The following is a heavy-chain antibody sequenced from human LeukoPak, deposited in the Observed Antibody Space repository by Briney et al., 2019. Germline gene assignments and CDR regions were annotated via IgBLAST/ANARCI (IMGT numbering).Heavy chain of an antibody. Sequence: GGSLRLSCAASGFTFSSYGMHWVRQAPGKGLEWVAFIRYDGSNKYYADSVKGRFTISRDNSKNTLYLQMNSLRAEDTAVYYCAKEGGYSYGPFDYWGQGTLVTVSS. D-gene: IGHD5-18*01. V-gene: IGHV3-30*02. CDR1: GFTFSSYG. CDR3: AKEGGYSYGPFDY. J-gene: IGHJ4*02. CDR2: IRYDGSNK.